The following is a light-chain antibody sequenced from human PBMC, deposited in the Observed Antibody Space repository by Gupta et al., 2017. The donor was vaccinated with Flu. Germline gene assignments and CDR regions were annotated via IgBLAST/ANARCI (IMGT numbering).Light chain of an antibody. V-gene: IGLV2-8*01. Sequence: TSSDVVGYDYVSWYGQHPGKTLELMIYGVPRRTSGVPDRFSGSKSGNTASLNVSGLQADDEAHYYCSSHGGNNDVIFGGGTKLTVL. J-gene: IGLJ2*01. CDR3: SSHGGNNDVI. CDR2: GVP. CDR1: SSDVVGYDY.